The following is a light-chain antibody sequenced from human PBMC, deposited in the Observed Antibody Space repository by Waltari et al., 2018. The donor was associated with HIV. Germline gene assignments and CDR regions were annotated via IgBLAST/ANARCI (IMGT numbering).Light chain of an antibody. CDR1: SSAIGGYNF. CDR3: SSYTSSATGVL. V-gene: IGLV2-14*01. J-gene: IGLJ2*01. Sequence: QSALTQPASVSGSPGQSITISCPGTSSAIGGYNFVSWYQQHPGRAPRLMIYEVTSRPSGVSNRFSGSRSGNTASLTISGLQAEDEADYYCSSYTSSATGVLFGGGTTLTVL. CDR2: EVT.